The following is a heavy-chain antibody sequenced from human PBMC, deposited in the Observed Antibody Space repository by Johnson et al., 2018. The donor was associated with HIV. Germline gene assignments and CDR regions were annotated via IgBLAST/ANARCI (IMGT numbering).Heavy chain of an antibody. CDR2: ISYGGNNK. D-gene: IGHD2-21*01. CDR1: GFTFSSYA. J-gene: IGHJ3*02. Sequence: QVQLVESGGGVVQPGRSLRLSCAASGFTFSSYAIHWVRQAPGKGLEWVAVISYGGNNKYYADSVKGRFTISRDNSKNTLYLQMNSLRAEDKAVYYCARAPEVRVVDAFDMWGQGTVVTVSS. CDR3: ARAPEVRVVDAFDM. V-gene: IGHV3-30-3*01.